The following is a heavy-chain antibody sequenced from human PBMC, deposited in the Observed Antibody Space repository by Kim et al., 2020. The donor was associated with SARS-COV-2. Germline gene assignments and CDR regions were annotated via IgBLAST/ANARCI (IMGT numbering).Heavy chain of an antibody. V-gene: IGHV3-30*04. CDR1: GFTFSSYA. CDR3: ARDGIITMIVVVMDNWFDP. Sequence: GGSLRLSCAASGFTFSSYAMHWVRQAPGKGLEWVAVISYDGSNKYYADSVKGRFTISRDNSKNTLYLQMNSLRAEDTAVYYCARDGIITMIVVVMDNWFDPWGQGTLVTVSS. J-gene: IGHJ5*02. CDR2: ISYDGSNK. D-gene: IGHD3-22*01.